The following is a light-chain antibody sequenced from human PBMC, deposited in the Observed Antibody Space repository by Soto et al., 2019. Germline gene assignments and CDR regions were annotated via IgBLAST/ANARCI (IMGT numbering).Light chain of an antibody. CDR2: EVS. CDR3: SSYTSSSTLGV. V-gene: IGLV2-14*01. Sequence: QSVLTQPASVSGSPGQSITISCTGTSSDVGGYNYVSWYQHHPGKAPKFMIYEVSNRPSGVSNRFSGSKSGNTASLTISGLQAEDEADYYCSSYTSSSTLGVFGGGTKLTVL. J-gene: IGLJ2*01. CDR1: SSDVGGYNY.